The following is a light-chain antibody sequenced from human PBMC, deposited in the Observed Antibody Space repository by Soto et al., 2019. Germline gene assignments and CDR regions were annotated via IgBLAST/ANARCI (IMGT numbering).Light chain of an antibody. CDR1: QSLSNSQ. Sequence: EIVLTQSPGTLSLSPGERATLSCRASQSLSNSQLAWYQQKVGRAPRLLIHDAFRRATGIPDRFSGSGSGTDFTLIISSLQSEDFAVYYCQQYNSWPLTFGGGTKVDIK. V-gene: IGKV3-20*01. J-gene: IGKJ4*01. CDR3: QQYNSWPLT. CDR2: DAF.